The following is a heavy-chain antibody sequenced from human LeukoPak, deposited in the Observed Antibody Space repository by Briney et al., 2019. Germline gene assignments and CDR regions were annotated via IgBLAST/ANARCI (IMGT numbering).Heavy chain of an antibody. J-gene: IGHJ5*02. D-gene: IGHD4-17*01. V-gene: IGHV3-7*01. CDR1: GFTFSSYW. CDR2: INPDGSQT. Sequence: GGSLRLSCAASGFTFSSYWMNWVRQAPGKGLEWVALINPDGSQTHYVDPVKGRFTISRDNAENSLYLQMNSLRADDTAVYYRARDLGYGALDPWGQGTLVTVSS. CDR3: ARDLGYGALDP.